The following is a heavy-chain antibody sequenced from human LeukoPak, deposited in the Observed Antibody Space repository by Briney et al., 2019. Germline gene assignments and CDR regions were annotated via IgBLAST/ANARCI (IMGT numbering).Heavy chain of an antibody. V-gene: IGHV4-38-2*02. J-gene: IGHJ4*02. CDR3: ARGNPRITIFGVNYYFDY. CDR1: GYSISSGYY. Sequence: SEALSLTCTVSGYSISSGYYWGWIRQPPGKGLEWIGSIYHSGSTYYNPSLKSRVTISVDTSKNQFSLKLSSVTAADTAVYYCARGNPRITIFGVNYYFDYWGQGTLVTVSS. CDR2: IYHSGST. D-gene: IGHD3-3*01.